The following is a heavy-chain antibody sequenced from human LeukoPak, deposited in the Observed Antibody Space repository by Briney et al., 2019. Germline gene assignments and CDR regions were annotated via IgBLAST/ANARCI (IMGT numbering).Heavy chain of an antibody. D-gene: IGHD6-6*01. J-gene: IGHJ6*02. CDR2: IYYSGST. CDR3: ATYSSSSMVGYYYYGMDV. Sequence: PSETLSLTCAVYGGSFSGYYWSWIRQHPGKGLEWIGYIYYSGSTYYNPSLKSRVTISVDTSKNQFSLKLSSVTAADTAVYYCATYSSSSMVGYYYYGMDVWGQGTTVTVSS. CDR1: GGSFSGYY. V-gene: IGHV4-31*11.